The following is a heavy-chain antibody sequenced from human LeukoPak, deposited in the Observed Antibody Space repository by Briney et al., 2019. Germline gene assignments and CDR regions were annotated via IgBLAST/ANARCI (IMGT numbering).Heavy chain of an antibody. J-gene: IGHJ4*02. Sequence: GASVKVSCKASGYTFTTYAMHWVRQAPGQRLEWMGWINAGNGNTKYSQKFQGRVTITRDTSASTAYMELNSLRSEDTAVYYCAKDWEQWLSKGVYFDYWGQGTLVTVSS. CDR2: INAGNGNT. V-gene: IGHV1-3*01. D-gene: IGHD6-19*01. CDR1: GYTFTTYA. CDR3: AKDWEQWLSKGVYFDY.